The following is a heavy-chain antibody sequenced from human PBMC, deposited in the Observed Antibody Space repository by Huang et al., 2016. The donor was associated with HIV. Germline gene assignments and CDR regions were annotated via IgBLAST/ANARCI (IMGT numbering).Heavy chain of an antibody. CDR3: ARAYHYDSNAIWGLDL. Sequence: EVQLVQSGGGLVKPGGSLRLSCAASGFPFSVYSMNWVRQAPGRCLEWVSSITSMSDYIYNADSVKGRFTVARDNAKNSLYLQMNSLKAEDTAVYYCARAYHYDSNAIWGLDLWGQGTLVTVSS. CDR2: ITSMSDYI. J-gene: IGHJ5*02. CDR1: GFPFSVYS. V-gene: IGHV3-21*02. D-gene: IGHD3-22*01.